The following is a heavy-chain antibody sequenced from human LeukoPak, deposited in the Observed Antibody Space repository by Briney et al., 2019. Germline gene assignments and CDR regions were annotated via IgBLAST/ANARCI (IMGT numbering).Heavy chain of an antibody. CDR2: ISAYNRDT. J-gene: IGHJ4*02. CDR1: GYTFTSYG. V-gene: IGHV1-18*01. D-gene: IGHD4-23*01. Sequence: GASVKVSCKASGYTFTSYGISWVRQAPRQGLEWVGWISAYNRDTNYAQKVQGRVTLTTDTSTTTAYMELRSLRSDDTAVYYCARDTSGGPYFDYWGQGTLVTVAS. CDR3: ARDTSGGPYFDY.